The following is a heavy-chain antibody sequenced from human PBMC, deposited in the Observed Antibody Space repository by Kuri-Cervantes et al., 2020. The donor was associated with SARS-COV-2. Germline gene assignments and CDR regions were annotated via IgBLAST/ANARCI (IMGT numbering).Heavy chain of an antibody. J-gene: IGHJ6*02. CDR3: ARARPRGQDIVVVPAAQKDYYYGMDV. Sequence: ASVQVSCKASGYTFTSYYMHWVRQAPGQGLEWMGWINPNSGGTNYAQKFQGWVTMTRDTSISTAYMELSRLRSDDTAVYYCARARPRGQDIVVVPAAQKDYYYGMDVWGQGTTVTVSS. CDR2: INPNSGGT. D-gene: IGHD2-2*01. V-gene: IGHV1-2*04. CDR1: GYTFTSYY.